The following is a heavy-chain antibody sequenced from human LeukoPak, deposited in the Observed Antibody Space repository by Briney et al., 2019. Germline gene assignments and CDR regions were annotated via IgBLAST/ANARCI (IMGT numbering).Heavy chain of an antibody. J-gene: IGHJ6*02. Sequence: SVKVSCKASGGTFSSYAISWVRQAPGQGLEWMGGIIPIFGTANYAQKFQGRVTITADESTSTAYMELSSLRSEDTAVYYCARGAVDYDILTGYYVYYYYGMDVWGQGTTVTVSS. CDR3: ARGAVDYDILTGYYVYYYYGMDV. CDR2: IIPIFGTA. CDR1: GGTFSSYA. V-gene: IGHV1-69*13. D-gene: IGHD3-9*01.